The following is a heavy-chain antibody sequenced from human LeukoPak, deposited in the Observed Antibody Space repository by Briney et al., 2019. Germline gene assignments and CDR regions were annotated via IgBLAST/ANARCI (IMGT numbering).Heavy chain of an antibody. J-gene: IGHJ3*02. CDR1: GYTFTDYY. Sequence: ASVKVSCKTSGYTFTDYYLHWVRQAPGQGLEWMGWINPNSGTTNYAQKFQGRVTMTRDTSISTAYMELSRLRSDDTAVYYCARRLFMFGGVITRDHDAFDIWGQGTMVTVSS. D-gene: IGHD3-16*01. CDR3: ARRLFMFGGVITRDHDAFDI. V-gene: IGHV1-2*02. CDR2: INPNSGTT.